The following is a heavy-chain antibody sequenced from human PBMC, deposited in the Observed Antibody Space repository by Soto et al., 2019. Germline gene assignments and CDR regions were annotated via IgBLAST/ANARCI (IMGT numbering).Heavy chain of an antibody. CDR2: IYYSGST. V-gene: IGHV4-39*01. CDR1: GGSISSSSYY. D-gene: IGHD5-18*01. CDR3: APWIQLWEYFDY. J-gene: IGHJ4*02. Sequence: PSETLSLTCTVSGGSISSSSYYWGWIRQPPGKGLEWIGSIYYSGSTYYNPSLKSRVTISVDTSKNQFSLKLSSVTAADTAVYYCAPWIQLWEYFDYWGQGTLVTVSS.